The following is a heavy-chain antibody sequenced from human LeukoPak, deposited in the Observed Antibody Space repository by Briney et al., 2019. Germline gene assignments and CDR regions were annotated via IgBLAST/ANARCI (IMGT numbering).Heavy chain of an antibody. CDR3: VRDLGISGWYAPPLGYFDS. Sequence: ASVKVSCKASGYTFSAYCMHWVRQAPGQGLEWVGWINPKSGGTNYAQQFQDRVTMTRDTSISSTYMELSRLKSDDTAAYYCVRDLGISGWYAPPLGYFDSWGQGTLVTVSS. D-gene: IGHD6-19*01. CDR2: INPKSGGT. CDR1: GYTFSAYC. V-gene: IGHV1-2*02. J-gene: IGHJ4*02.